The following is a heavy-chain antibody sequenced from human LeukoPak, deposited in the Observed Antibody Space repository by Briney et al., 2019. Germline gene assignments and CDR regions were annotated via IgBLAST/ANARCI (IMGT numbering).Heavy chain of an antibody. Sequence: SETLSLTCTVSGGSISSGGYYWSWIRQHSGKGLEWIGYIYYSGSTYYNPSLKSRVTISVDTSKNQFSLKLSSVTAADTAVYYCARDDVAAANFDYWGQGTLVTVSS. CDR2: IYYSGST. CDR3: ARDDVAAANFDY. J-gene: IGHJ4*02. D-gene: IGHD6-13*01. CDR1: GGSISSGGYY. V-gene: IGHV4-31*03.